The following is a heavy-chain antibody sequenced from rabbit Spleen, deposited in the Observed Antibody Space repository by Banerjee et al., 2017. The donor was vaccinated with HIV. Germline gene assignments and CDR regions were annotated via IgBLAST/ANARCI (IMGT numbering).Heavy chain of an antibody. Sequence: QSLEESGGVLVKPGAALTLTCTASGFSFSRGYDMCWVRQAPGKGLEWIACINTVTGKSVHASWAKGRFIMTRSSSTTVTLQMTRLPAADTATHFCARDFVAVIGWKFNLWGPGTLVTVS. CDR1: GFSFSRGYD. D-gene: IGHD1-1*01. CDR2: INTVTGKS. CDR3: ARDFVAVIGWKFNL. V-gene: IGHV1S40*01. J-gene: IGHJ4*01.